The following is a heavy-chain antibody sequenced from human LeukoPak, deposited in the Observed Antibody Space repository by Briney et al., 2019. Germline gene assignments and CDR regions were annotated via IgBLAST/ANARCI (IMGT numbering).Heavy chain of an antibody. V-gene: IGHV4-39*01. J-gene: IGHJ5*02. CDR3: AGRIAAARRPPTNWFDP. Sequence: SETLSLTCTVSGGSISSSSYYWGWIRQPPGKGLEWIGSIYYSGSTYYNPSLKSRVTISVDTSKNQFSLKLSSVTAADTAVYYCAGRIAAARRPPTNWFDPWGQGTLVTVSS. CDR1: GGSISSSSYY. CDR2: IYYSGST. D-gene: IGHD6-13*01.